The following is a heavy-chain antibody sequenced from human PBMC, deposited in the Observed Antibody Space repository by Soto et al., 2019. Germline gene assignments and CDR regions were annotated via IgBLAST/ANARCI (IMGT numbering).Heavy chain of an antibody. CDR2: ISYDGSNK. V-gene: IGHV3-30*18. D-gene: IGHD3-16*01. J-gene: IGHJ4*02. Sequence: QVQLVESGGGVVHPGRSLRLSCAASGFTFSSYGMHWVRQAPGKGLEWVAVISYDGSNKYYADSVKGRFTISRDNSKNTLYLQMNSLRAEDTAVYYCAKLGLNHLRLGEPVDYWGQGTLVTVSS. CDR3: AKLGLNHLRLGEPVDY. CDR1: GFTFSSYG.